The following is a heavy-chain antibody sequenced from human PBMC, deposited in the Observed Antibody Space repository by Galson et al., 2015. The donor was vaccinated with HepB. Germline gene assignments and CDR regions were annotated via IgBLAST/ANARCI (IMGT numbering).Heavy chain of an antibody. CDR1: GLTFSRYS. V-gene: IGHV3-48*04. CDR2: ISSSSSTI. Sequence: SLRLSCAASGLTFSRYSMNWVRQAPGKGLEWVSYISSSSSTIYYADSVKGRFTISRDNAKNSLYLRMNSLRAEDTAVYYCPVSGSYSTFDIWGQGTMVTVSS. CDR3: PVSGSYSTFDI. J-gene: IGHJ3*02. D-gene: IGHD1-26*01.